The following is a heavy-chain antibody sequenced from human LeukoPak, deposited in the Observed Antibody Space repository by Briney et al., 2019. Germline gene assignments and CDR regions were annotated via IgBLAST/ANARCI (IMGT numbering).Heavy chain of an antibody. CDR2: IIPIFGTA. Sequence: SVKVSCKASGGTFSSYAISWVRQAPGQGLEWMGRIIPIFGTANYAQKFQGRVTITTDESTSTAYTELSSLRSEDTAVYYCASITNFYDFWSGYYWGQGTLVTVSS. D-gene: IGHD3-3*01. CDR3: ASITNFYDFWSGYY. V-gene: IGHV1-69*05. CDR1: GGTFSSYA. J-gene: IGHJ4*02.